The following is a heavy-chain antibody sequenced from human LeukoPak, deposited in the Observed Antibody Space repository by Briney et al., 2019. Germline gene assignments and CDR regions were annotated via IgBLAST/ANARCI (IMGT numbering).Heavy chain of an antibody. V-gene: IGHV4-34*01. Sequence: SETLSLTCAVYGGSFSGYYWSWIRQPPGKGPEWIGEINHSGSTNYNPSLKSRVTISVDTSKNQFSLKLSSVTAADTAVYYCARGPPIVVVPAAIGAFDIWGQGTMVTVSS. CDR2: INHSGST. CDR3: ARGPPIVVVPAAIGAFDI. CDR1: GGSFSGYY. J-gene: IGHJ3*02. D-gene: IGHD2-2*01.